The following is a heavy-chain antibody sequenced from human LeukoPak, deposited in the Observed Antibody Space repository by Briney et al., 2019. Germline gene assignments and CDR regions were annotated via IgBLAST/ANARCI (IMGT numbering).Heavy chain of an antibody. Sequence: GGSLRLSCAASGFTVSSNYMSWVRQAPGKGLEWVSVIYSGGSTYYADSVKGRFTISRDNSKNTLYLQMNSLRAEDTAVYCCARIYYDFWSGYSPVDYWGQGTLVTVSS. CDR1: GFTVSSNY. CDR3: ARIYYDFWSGYSPVDY. J-gene: IGHJ4*02. CDR2: IYSGGST. D-gene: IGHD3-3*01. V-gene: IGHV3-53*01.